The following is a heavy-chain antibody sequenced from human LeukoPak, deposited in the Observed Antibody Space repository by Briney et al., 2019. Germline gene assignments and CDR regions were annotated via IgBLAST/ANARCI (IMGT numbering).Heavy chain of an antibody. J-gene: IGHJ5*01. Sequence: AGGSLRLYCVASEFIFSDYWMSWVRQAPGKGLEWVANIKQGGREEKYVGSVKGRFAISRDDAKSTLYLQMDSLSGDDTAVYYCARDNGGWFDSRGRGTLVTVSS. CDR2: IKQGGREE. D-gene: IGHD3-10*01. CDR3: ARDNGGWFDS. V-gene: IGHV3-7*03. CDR1: EFIFSDYW.